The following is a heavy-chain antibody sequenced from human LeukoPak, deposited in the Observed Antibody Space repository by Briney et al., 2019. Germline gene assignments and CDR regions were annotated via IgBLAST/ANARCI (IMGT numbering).Heavy chain of an antibody. CDR2: IYYSGST. CDR3: ARVAYGDYSFAYYYYYYMDV. CDR1: GGSISSSSNY. V-gene: IGHV4-39*07. D-gene: IGHD4-17*01. J-gene: IGHJ6*03. Sequence: SETPSLTCTVSGGSISSSSNYWGWIRQPPGKGLEWIGSIYYSGSTYYNPSLKSRVTISVDTSKNQFSLKLSSVTAADTAVYYCARVAYGDYSFAYYYYYYMDVWGKGTTVTVSS.